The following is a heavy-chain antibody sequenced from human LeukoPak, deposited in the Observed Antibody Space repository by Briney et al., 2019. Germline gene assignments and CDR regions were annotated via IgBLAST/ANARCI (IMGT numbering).Heavy chain of an antibody. Sequence: ASVRVSCKASRYTFTSYGISWVRQAPGQGLEWRGWISAYNGNTNYAQKLQGRVTMTTDTSTSTAYMELRSLRSDDTAVYYCARDSVSCSGGSCYLYYYYYYMDVWGKGTTVTVSS. CDR2: ISAYNGNT. J-gene: IGHJ6*03. V-gene: IGHV1-18*01. CDR3: ARDSVSCSGGSCYLYYYYYYMDV. D-gene: IGHD2-15*01. CDR1: RYTFTSYG.